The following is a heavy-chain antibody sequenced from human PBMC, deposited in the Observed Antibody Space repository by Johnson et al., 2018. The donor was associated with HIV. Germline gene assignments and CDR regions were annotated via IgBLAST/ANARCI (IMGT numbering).Heavy chain of an antibody. D-gene: IGHD6-13*01. CDR1: GFTVSSNY. Sequence: MLLVESGGGLVQPGGSLRLSCAASGFTVSSNYMSWVRQAPGKGLEWVSVIYSGGFTYYADSVKGRFTISRDNSKNSLFLQMNSLRVEDTAVYYCARSGGYPNAFDMWGQGTLVTVPA. V-gene: IGHV3-66*01. J-gene: IGHJ3*02. CDR2: IYSGGFT. CDR3: ARSGGYPNAFDM.